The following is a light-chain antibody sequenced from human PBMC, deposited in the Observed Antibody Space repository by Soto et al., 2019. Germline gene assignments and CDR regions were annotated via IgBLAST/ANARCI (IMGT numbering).Light chain of an antibody. CDR2: DAS. J-gene: IGKJ2*01. CDR1: QSVSDF. Sequence: EIVLTQSPATLSLSPGERVTLSCRASQSVSDFLVWYQQKSGQAPRLLIYDASKRATGIPARFSGRGSGTNSTLPTSTLEPDDFVIYYCQQRSNWPYTSGKGTNRKIK. CDR3: QQRSNWPYT. V-gene: IGKV3-11*01.